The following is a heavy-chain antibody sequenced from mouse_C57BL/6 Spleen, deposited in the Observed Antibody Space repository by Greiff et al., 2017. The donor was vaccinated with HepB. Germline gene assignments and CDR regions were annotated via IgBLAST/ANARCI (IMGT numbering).Heavy chain of an antibody. CDR3: AREGKPIYYGYDAGAWFAY. CDR2: ISSGSSTI. CDR1: GFTFSDYG. V-gene: IGHV5-17*01. J-gene: IGHJ3*01. Sequence: DVMLVESGGGLVKPGGSLKLSCAASGFTFSDYGMHWVRQAPEKGLEWVAYISSGSSTIYYADTVKGRFTISRDNAKNTLFLQMTSLRSEDTAMYYCAREGKPIYYGYDAGAWFAYWGQGTLVTVSA. D-gene: IGHD2-2*01.